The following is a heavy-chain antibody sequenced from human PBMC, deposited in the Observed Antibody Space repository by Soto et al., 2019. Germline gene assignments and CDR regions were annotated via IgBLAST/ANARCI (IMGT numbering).Heavy chain of an antibody. CDR3: AKDTYYYGSGIEPYFDY. CDR2: ISGSGGST. Sequence: GGSLRLSCAASGFTFSSYAMSWVRQAPGKGLEWVSAISGSGGSTYYAESVKGRFTISRDNSKNTLYLQMNSLRAEDTAVYFCAKDTYYYGSGIEPYFDYWGQGTLVTVSS. J-gene: IGHJ4*02. V-gene: IGHV3-23*01. D-gene: IGHD3-10*01. CDR1: GFTFSSYA.